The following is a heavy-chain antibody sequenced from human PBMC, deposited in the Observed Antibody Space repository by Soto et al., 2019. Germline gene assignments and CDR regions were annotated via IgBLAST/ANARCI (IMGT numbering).Heavy chain of an antibody. CDR2: IYYRGST. V-gene: IGHV4-59*08. J-gene: IGHJ3*02. CDR3: ASEEGSGSYFYAFDI. D-gene: IGHD3-10*01. Sequence: SETLSLTCTVSGGSISSYYWSWIRQPPGKGLEWIGYIYYRGSTNYNPSLKSRVTISVDTSKNQFSLKLSYVTAADTAVYYCASEEGSGSYFYAFDIWGQGTMVTVSS. CDR1: GGSISSYY.